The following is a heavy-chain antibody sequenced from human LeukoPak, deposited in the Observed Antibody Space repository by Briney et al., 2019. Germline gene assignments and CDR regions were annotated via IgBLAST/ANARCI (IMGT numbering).Heavy chain of an antibody. CDR2: ISGSGGST. J-gene: IGHJ4*02. CDR3: XXXXXXXXGYSYGLDF. Sequence: CAASXFSFSGYGMSWVRQAPGKGLEWVSAISGSGGSTYYADSVKGRFTISRDNSKNTLYMQMSSLRDEETAVYYGXXXXXXXXGYSYGLDFWGQGTLVTVSS. CDR1: XFSFSGYG. V-gene: IGHV3-23*01. D-gene: IGHD5-18*01.